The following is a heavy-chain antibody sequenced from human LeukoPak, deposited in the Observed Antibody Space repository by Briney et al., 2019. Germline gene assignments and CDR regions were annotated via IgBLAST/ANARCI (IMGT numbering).Heavy chain of an antibody. CDR1: GGSISSYY. CDR3: ASTRIPASQVDY. D-gene: IGHD6-13*01. Sequence: SETLSLTCTVSGGSISSYYWNWIRQSPGKGLEWIAYIFYSGTTNYNPSLKSRVTMSVDTSKNQFSLKLASVTAADTAVYFCASTRIPASQVDYWGQGTLVTVSS. CDR2: IFYSGTT. V-gene: IGHV4-59*01. J-gene: IGHJ4*02.